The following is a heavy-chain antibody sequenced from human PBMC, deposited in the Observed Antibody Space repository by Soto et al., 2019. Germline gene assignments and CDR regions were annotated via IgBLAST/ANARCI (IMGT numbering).Heavy chain of an antibody. CDR2: IYYSGST. J-gene: IGHJ5*02. D-gene: IGHD2-2*01. V-gene: IGHV4-59*01. Sequence: ETLSLTCTVSGGSISSYYWSWIRQPPGKGLEWIGYIYYSGSTNYNPSLKSRVTISVDTSKNQFSLKLSSVTAADTAVYYCARAKSRTNWFDPWGQGTLVTVSS. CDR3: ARAKSRTNWFDP. CDR1: GGSISSYY.